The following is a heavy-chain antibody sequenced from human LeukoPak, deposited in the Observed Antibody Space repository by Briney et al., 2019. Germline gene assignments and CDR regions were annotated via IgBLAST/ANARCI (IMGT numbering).Heavy chain of an antibody. CDR1: GFTFSSYS. Sequence: PGGSLRLSCAASGFTFSSYSMNWVRQAPGKGLEWVSYISSSSSTIYYADSAKGRFTISRDNAKNSLYLQMNSLRDEDTAVYYCARSKSSGWYSAGIDYWGQGTLVTVSS. CDR2: ISSSSSTI. D-gene: IGHD6-19*01. J-gene: IGHJ4*02. V-gene: IGHV3-48*02. CDR3: ARSKSSGWYSAGIDY.